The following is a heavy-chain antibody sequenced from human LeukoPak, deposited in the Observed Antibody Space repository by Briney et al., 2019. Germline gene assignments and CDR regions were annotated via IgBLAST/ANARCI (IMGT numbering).Heavy chain of an antibody. CDR2: IYTSGST. Sequence: PSETLSLTCTVSGGSISSYYWSWIRQPPGKGLEWIGYIYTSGSTNYNPSLKSRVTKSVDTSKNQFSLKLSSVTAADTAVYYCARLRVDYYYYYMDVWGKGTTVTVSS. CDR1: GGSISSYY. J-gene: IGHJ6*03. CDR3: ARLRVDYYYYYMDV. V-gene: IGHV4-4*09.